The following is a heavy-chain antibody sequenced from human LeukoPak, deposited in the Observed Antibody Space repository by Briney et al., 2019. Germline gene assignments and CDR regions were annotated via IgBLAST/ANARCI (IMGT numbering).Heavy chain of an antibody. J-gene: IGHJ4*02. V-gene: IGHV4-59*01. CDR1: GGSIISYF. CDR3: ARGGVTTIAQYDY. CDR2: IFDSGTTNYNPST. Sequence: SETLSLTCTVSGGSIISYFWSWIRQPPGKGPKWIGYIFDSGTTNYNPSTNYNPSLKSRVTVSLDTSKNHFSLKLSSVTAADTAVYFCARGGVTTIAQYDYWGQGILVTVSS. D-gene: IGHD5-12*01.